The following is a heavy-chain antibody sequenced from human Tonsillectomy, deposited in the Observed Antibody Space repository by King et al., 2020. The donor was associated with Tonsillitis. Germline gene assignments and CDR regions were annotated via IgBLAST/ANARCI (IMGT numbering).Heavy chain of an antibody. D-gene: IGHD3-10*01. J-gene: IGHJ4*02. V-gene: IGHV4-39*02. Sequence: LQLQESGPRLVKPSETLSLTCTVSGGSIRSSSYFWGWIRQPPGKGLEWIGSLDSLGSSYYNSSLKSRLTISVETSDNLFSLSLSSVTAADTALYYCASLTRSPSRWFRDSWGQGIPVTVSS. CDR1: GGSIRSSSYF. CDR2: LDSLGSS. CDR3: ASLTRSPSRWFRDS.